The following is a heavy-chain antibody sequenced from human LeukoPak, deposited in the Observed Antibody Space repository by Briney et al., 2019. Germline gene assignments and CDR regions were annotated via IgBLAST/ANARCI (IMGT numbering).Heavy chain of an antibody. V-gene: IGHV4-61*05. J-gene: IGHJ4*02. CDR3: ARGHVEITISSPAPHFDY. CDR2: IYYSGST. CDR1: SGSISSTTYY. D-gene: IGHD3-9*01. Sequence: SETLSLTCTVSSGSISSTTYYWAWIRQPPGKGLEWIGYIYYSGSTNYNPSLKCRVTISVDTSKNQFSLKLSSVTAADTAVYYCARGHVEITISSPAPHFDYWGQGTLVTVSS.